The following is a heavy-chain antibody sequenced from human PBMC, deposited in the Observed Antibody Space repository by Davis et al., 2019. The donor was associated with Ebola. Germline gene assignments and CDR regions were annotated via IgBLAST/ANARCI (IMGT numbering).Heavy chain of an antibody. J-gene: IGHJ4*02. Sequence: SVKVSCKASGGTFSSYAISWVRQAPGQGLEWMGGIIPIFGTANYAQKFQGRVTITPDESTSTAYMELSSLRSEDTAVYYCARDRSYCSDGSCYGSVYFDYWGQGTLVTVSS. D-gene: IGHD2-15*01. V-gene: IGHV1-69*13. CDR2: IIPIFGTA. CDR1: GGTFSSYA. CDR3: ARDRSYCSDGSCYGSVYFDY.